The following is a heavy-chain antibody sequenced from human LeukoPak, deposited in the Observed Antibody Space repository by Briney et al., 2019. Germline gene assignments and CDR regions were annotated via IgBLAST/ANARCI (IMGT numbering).Heavy chain of an antibody. Sequence: GGSLRLSCAASGFTVSSNYMSWVRQAPGKGLEWVSVIYSGGSTYYADSVKGRFTTSRHNSKNTLYLQMNSLRAEDTAVYYCARKPYYYYGMDVWGQGTTVTVSS. CDR2: IYSGGST. J-gene: IGHJ6*02. V-gene: IGHV3-53*04. CDR1: GFTVSSNY. CDR3: ARKPYYYYGMDV.